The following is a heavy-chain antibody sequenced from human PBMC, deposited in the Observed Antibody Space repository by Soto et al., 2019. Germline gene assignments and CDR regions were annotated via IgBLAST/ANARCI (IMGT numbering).Heavy chain of an antibody. CDR1: GFSFGDYM. V-gene: IGHV3-49*03. D-gene: IGHD6-13*01. Sequence: GGSLRLSCTASGFSFGDYMMSWFRQAPGKGLEWVGFIRSKTYGETAEYAASVTGRFTISRDDSKAITYLQMNSLKTEDTAVYYCTRDQGKAPWPTSFDYWGQGILVTVSS. J-gene: IGHJ4*02. CDR3: TRDQGKAPWPTSFDY. CDR2: IRSKTYGETA.